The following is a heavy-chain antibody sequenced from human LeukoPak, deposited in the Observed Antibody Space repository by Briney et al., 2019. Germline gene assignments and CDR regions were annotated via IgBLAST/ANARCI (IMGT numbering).Heavy chain of an antibody. CDR3: ARVGANYDILTGYYDAFDI. CDR2: IYYSGST. J-gene: IGHJ3*02. Sequence: SETLSLTRTVSGDSISSYYWSWIRQPPGKGLEWIGYIYYSGSTNYNPSLKSRVTISVDTSKNQFSLKLSSVTAADTAVYYCARVGANYDILTGYYDAFDIWGQGTMVTVSS. CDR1: GDSISSYY. D-gene: IGHD3-9*01. V-gene: IGHV4-59*01.